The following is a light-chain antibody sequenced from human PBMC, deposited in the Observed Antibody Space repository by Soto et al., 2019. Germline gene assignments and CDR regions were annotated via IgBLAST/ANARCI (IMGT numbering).Light chain of an antibody. V-gene: IGKV1-9*01. CDR2: AAS. Sequence: GDRVTITCRGRQDISSHLAWYQQKPGKAPKLLIYAASTLQSGVPSRFSGSGSGTEFTLTISSLQPEDFATYYCQQSYSSPPTFGGGTKVEIQ. J-gene: IGKJ4*01. CDR3: QQSYSSPPT. CDR1: QDISSH.